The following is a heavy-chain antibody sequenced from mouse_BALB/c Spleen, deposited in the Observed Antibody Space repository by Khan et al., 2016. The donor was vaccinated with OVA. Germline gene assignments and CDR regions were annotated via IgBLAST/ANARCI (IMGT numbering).Heavy chain of an antibody. J-gene: IGHJ2*01. CDR2: ISYSGNT. Sequence: VQLKQSGPGLVKPSQSLSLTCTVTGYSITSDYAWNWIRQFPGNKLEWMGFISYSGNTNYNPSLKSRTSITRDTTKNQFFLQLNSVTIEDTATYYGARVYGGDFDYWGQGTTLTVSS. CDR3: ARVYGGDFDY. D-gene: IGHD1-1*01. V-gene: IGHV3-2*02. CDR1: GYSITSDYA.